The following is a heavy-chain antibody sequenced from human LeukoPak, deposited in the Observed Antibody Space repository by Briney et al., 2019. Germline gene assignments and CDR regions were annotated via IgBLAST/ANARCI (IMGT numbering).Heavy chain of an antibody. J-gene: IGHJ6*03. Sequence: SETLSLTCTVSGYSISSCYYWGWIRQPPGKGLEWIGSIYHSWSTYYNPSLKSRVTISVDTSKNQFSTKLSSVTAADTAVYYCARDLTRNYYMDVWGKGTTVTASS. CDR3: ARDLTRNYYMDV. CDR1: GYSISSCYY. CDR2: IYHSWST. V-gene: IGHV4-38-2*02.